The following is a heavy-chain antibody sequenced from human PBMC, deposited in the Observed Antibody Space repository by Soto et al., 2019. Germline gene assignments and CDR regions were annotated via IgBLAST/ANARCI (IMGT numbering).Heavy chain of an antibody. CDR2: IDSKTDGGTT. D-gene: IGHD2-15*01. J-gene: IGHJ6*04. CDR1: GFSFNNAW. V-gene: IGHV3-15*04. CDR3: SADAKRILVAIIIHKNHEDV. Sequence: VHLVESGGGLVKPGGSLRLSCAASGFSFNNAWMNWVRQAPGKGLEWIGRIDSKTDGGTTDYAAPVKGRFTITRDNSKNTLLLQMISPKMEDTAVYYCSADAKRILVAIIIHKNHEDVWGKGNTVTVSS.